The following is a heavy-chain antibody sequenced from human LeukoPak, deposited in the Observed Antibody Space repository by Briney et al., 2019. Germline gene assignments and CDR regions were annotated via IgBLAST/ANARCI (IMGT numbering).Heavy chain of an antibody. J-gene: IGHJ4*02. CDR1: GGSFSGYY. V-gene: IGHV4-34*01. CDR3: ARGRGDIYGSSGYYYNPLDY. CDR2: INHSGST. Sequence: SETLSLTCAVYGGSFSGYYWSWIRQPPGKGLEGMGEINHSGSTNYNPSLMSRGTISVDPSNNPFSLKLSSVTAADTAVYYSARGRGDIYGSSGYYYNPLDYWGQGTLVTVSS. D-gene: IGHD3-22*01.